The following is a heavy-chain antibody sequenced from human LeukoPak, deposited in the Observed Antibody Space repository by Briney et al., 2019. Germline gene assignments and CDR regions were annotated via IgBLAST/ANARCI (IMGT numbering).Heavy chain of an antibody. Sequence: SVKVSCKASGYTFTGYYMHWVRQAPGQGLEWMGGIIPIFGTANYAQKFQGRVTITADKSTSTAYMELSSLRSEDTAVYYCALPNGSGSYYLFDYWGQGTLVTVSS. J-gene: IGHJ4*02. V-gene: IGHV1-69*06. CDR3: ALPNGSGSYYLFDY. CDR1: GYTFTGYY. D-gene: IGHD3-10*01. CDR2: IIPIFGTA.